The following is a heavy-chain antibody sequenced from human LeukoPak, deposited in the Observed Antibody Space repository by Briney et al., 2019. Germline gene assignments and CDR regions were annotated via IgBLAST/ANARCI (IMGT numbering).Heavy chain of an antibody. CDR3: AGGPPYYDFWSDRYFDY. D-gene: IGHD3-3*01. V-gene: IGHV1-8*01. CDR2: MNPNSGNT. J-gene: IGHJ4*02. Sequence: ASVKVSCKASGYTFTSYDINWVRQATGQGLEWMGWMNPNSGNTGYAQKFQGRVTMTRNTSISTAYMELSSLRSEDTAVYYCAGGPPYYDFWSDRYFDYWGQGTLVTVSS. CDR1: GYTFTSYD.